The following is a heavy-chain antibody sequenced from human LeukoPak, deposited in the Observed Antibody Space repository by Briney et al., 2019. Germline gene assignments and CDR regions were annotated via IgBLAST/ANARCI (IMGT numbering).Heavy chain of an antibody. V-gene: IGHV5-10-1*01. D-gene: IGHD2-21*02. CDR3: ARHPGDFGGACYAANSKH. CDR2: IDPSDSYT. Sequence: GESLKISCKGSGYSFTSYWISWVRQMPGKGLEWMGRIDPSDSYTNYSPSFQGHVTISADKSISTAYLQWSSLKASDTAMYYCARHPGDFGGACYAANSKHWGQGTLVTVSS. CDR1: GYSFTSYW. J-gene: IGHJ1*01.